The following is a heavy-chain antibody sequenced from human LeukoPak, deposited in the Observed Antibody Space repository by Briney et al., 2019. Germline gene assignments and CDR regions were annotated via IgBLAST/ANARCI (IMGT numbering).Heavy chain of an antibody. CDR2: IYTSGST. CDR3: ARHGCSSTSCSSWGIDY. CDR1: GASISSGSYY. D-gene: IGHD2-2*01. Sequence: SETLSLTCTVSGASISSGSYYWSWIRQPAGKGLEWIGRIYTSGSTTYNPSLKSRVTISVDTSKNQFSLKLSSVTAADTAVYYCARHGCSSTSCSSWGIDYWGQGTLVTVSS. J-gene: IGHJ4*02. V-gene: IGHV4-61*02.